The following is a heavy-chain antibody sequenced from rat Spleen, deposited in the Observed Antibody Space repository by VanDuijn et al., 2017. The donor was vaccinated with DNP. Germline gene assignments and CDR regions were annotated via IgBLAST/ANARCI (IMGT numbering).Heavy chain of an antibody. V-gene: IGHV4-2*01. CDR2: IKQDSSIK. CDR3: ARQSLWYFDY. CDR1: GLNFSDYW. Sequence: EVKLVESGGVLVQPGRSLKLSCAASGLNFSDYWMGWVRQAPGKGLEWMGEIKQDSSIKNYNPSLRDRFTISRDNDRNSLYLQMNNLGSEDMATYYCARQSLWYFDYWGQGVMVTVSS. J-gene: IGHJ2*01. D-gene: IGHD3-2*01.